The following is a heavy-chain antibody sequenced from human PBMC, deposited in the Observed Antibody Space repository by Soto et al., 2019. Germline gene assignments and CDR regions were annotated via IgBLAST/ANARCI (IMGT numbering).Heavy chain of an antibody. CDR2: IYYSGST. J-gene: IGHJ5*02. Sequence: SETLSLTCTVSGGSIRSSSHYWGWIRQPPGKGLEWIVTIYYSGSTYYNPSLKSRVTISLDTSKNQFSLKLTSVTAADTAVYYCAKWLAVAGTHWFDPWGQGTLVTVSS. D-gene: IGHD6-19*01. CDR1: GGSIRSSSHY. CDR3: AKWLAVAGTHWFDP. V-gene: IGHV4-39*01.